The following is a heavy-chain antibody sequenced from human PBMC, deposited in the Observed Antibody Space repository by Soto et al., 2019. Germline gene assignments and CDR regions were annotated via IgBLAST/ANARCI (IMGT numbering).Heavy chain of an antibody. CDR2: IIPYYNSL. V-gene: IGHV1-69*01. CDR3: ASGASRWSPYYFDS. CDR1: EGTFNSYA. Sequence: QAQVVQSGAEVRKPGSSVKLSCKASEGTFNSYAIAWLRQAPGQGLEWMGGIIPYYNSLNYAQKFQDRVTITADDSTNTVYMELSSLRSDDTAVYFCASGASRWSPYYFDSWAQGTLVTVSS. D-gene: IGHD6-13*01. J-gene: IGHJ4*02.